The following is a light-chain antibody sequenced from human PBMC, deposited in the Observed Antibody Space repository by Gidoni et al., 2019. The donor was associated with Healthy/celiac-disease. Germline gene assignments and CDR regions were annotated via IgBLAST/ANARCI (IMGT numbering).Light chain of an antibody. J-gene: IGKJ4*01. CDR3: QQYGSSPT. CDR1: QWVSSSY. V-gene: IGKV3-20*01. Sequence: STGTPSLSPGERATLPRRASQWVSSSYLAWYQQKTGQAPRLLIYGASSRATGTPDRFSGSGSGTDFTLTISSLEPEDLAVYYCQQYGSSPTFGGGTKVEIK. CDR2: GAS.